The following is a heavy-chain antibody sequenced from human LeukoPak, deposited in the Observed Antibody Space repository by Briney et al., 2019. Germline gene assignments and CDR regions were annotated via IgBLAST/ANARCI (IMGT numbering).Heavy chain of an antibody. CDR2: ISGSCGIT. V-gene: IGHV3-23*01. Sequence: GGSLRLSCAASGFTFSSYAMRWVRQAPGKGREWVSAISGSCGITYYADSVKGRFTISRDNSKNTLYLQMNSLRAEDTAVYYCAKEERWSRNNPFDYWGQGTLVTVSS. CDR3: AKEERWSRNNPFDY. CDR1: GFTFSSYA. D-gene: IGHD1-14*01. J-gene: IGHJ4*02.